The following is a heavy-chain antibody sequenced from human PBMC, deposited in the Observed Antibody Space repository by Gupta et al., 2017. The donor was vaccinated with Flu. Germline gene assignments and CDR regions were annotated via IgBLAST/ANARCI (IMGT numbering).Heavy chain of an antibody. Sequence: QVQLVQSGVEVKKPGASVKVSCKVSGYTLTELSMHWVRQAPGKGLEWMGGFDPEDGETIYAQKFQGRVTMTEDTSTDTAYMELSSLRSEDTAVYYCATMFSNFWSGYYKGAYYYGMDVWGQGTTVTVSS. D-gene: IGHD3-3*01. V-gene: IGHV1-24*01. CDR3: ATMFSNFWSGYYKGAYYYGMDV. CDR2: FDPEDGET. J-gene: IGHJ6*02. CDR1: GYTLTELS.